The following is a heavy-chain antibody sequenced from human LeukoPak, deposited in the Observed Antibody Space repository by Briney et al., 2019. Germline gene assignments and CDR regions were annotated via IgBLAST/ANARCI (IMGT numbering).Heavy chain of an antibody. V-gene: IGHV4-31*03. J-gene: IGHJ3*01. CDR1: GGSISSGGYY. Sequence: SETLSLTCTVSGGSISSGGYYWNWIRQYSGKGLEWIGYIYDSGSTYYNPSLKSRVTISVDTSKNQFSLKLSSVTAADTAVYYCARLVGATTTHNWGQGTMVTVSS. D-gene: IGHD1-26*01. CDR2: IYDSGST. CDR3: ARLVGATTTHN.